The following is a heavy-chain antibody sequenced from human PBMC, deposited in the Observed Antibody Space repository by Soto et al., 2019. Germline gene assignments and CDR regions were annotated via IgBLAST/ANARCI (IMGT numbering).Heavy chain of an antibody. D-gene: IGHD3-22*01. J-gene: IGHJ6*02. CDR2: INHSGST. V-gene: IGHV4-34*01. CDR1: GGSGGSFSGYY. CDR3: ARHNYDSSGYYHYYYGMDV. Sequence: QVQLQQWGAGLLKPSETLSLTCAVYGGSGGSFSGYYWSWIRQPPGKGLEWIGEINHSGSTNYNPYLQTRVTISVDTSKNPCSLKLSSVTAADTAVYYCARHNYDSSGYYHYYYGMDVWGQGTTVTVSS.